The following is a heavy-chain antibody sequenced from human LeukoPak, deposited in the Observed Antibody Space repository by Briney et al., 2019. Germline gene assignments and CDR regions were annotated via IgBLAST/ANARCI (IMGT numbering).Heavy chain of an antibody. Sequence: SETLSLTCTVSGVSISSRHYYWSWIRQHPGKGLEWIGYIYYSGTTFYNPSLKSRVSMSVDTSKRQFSLKLSSVTAADTAVYYCARSRYYDSTGYYYFDYWGQGALVTVSS. CDR1: GVSISSRHYY. CDR2: IYYSGTT. V-gene: IGHV4-31*03. CDR3: ARSRYYDSTGYYYFDY. D-gene: IGHD3-22*01. J-gene: IGHJ4*02.